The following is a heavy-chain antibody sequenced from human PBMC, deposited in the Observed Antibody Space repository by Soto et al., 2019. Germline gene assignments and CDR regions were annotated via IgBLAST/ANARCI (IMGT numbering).Heavy chain of an antibody. J-gene: IGHJ4*02. CDR2: IKPGTSDT. Sequence: PGESLKISCEGAGYKLGSAWIGWVRRKPGKGLEWMGIIKPGTSDTRYSPSFRGQVTISADEAANTAFLQWSSLKTSDTAIYYCARQISFVCDSWGQGTLVTVSS. CDR1: GYKLGSAW. V-gene: IGHV5-51*01. CDR3: ARQISFVCDS. D-gene: IGHD3-16*01.